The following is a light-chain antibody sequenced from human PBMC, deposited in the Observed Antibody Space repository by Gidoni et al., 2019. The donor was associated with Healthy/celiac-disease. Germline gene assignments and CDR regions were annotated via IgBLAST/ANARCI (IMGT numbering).Light chain of an antibody. Sequence: QSALTQPDSVSGSPGQSITISCTGTSSDVVSYNLVSWYQQHPGKAPKLMIYEVGKRPSGVSNLFSGSKSGNTASLTISGLQAEDEADYYCCSYAGSSPVVFGGGTKLTVL. J-gene: IGLJ2*01. CDR3: CSYAGSSPVV. V-gene: IGLV2-23*02. CDR1: SSDVVSYNL. CDR2: EVG.